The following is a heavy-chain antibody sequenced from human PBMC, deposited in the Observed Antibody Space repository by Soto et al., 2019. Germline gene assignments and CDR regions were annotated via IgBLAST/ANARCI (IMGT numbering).Heavy chain of an antibody. CDR3: ARGSSSGYYPYYFDY. CDR1: GFTFSSYW. V-gene: IGHV3-7*01. CDR2: IKQDGSEK. J-gene: IGHJ4*02. D-gene: IGHD3-22*01. Sequence: GGSLRLSCAASGFTFSSYWMTWVRQAPGKGLEWVANIKQDGSEKYYVDSVKGRFTISRDNAKRSMYLQMSSLRAEDAAVYYCARGSSSGYYPYYFDYWGQGTLVTVSS.